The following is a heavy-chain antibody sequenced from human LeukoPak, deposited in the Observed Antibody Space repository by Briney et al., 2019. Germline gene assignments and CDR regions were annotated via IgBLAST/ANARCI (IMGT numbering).Heavy chain of an antibody. D-gene: IGHD5-12*01. Sequence: PGGSLRLSCAASGFTFSGYGMHWVRQAPGKGLEWVAVISYDGSNKYYADSVKGRFTISRDNSKNTLYPQMNSLRDEDTAVYYCAKDTVDLVATMGVDYWGQGTLLTVSS. CDR1: GFTFSGYG. J-gene: IGHJ4*02. V-gene: IGHV3-30*18. CDR3: AKDTVDLVATMGVDY. CDR2: ISYDGSNK.